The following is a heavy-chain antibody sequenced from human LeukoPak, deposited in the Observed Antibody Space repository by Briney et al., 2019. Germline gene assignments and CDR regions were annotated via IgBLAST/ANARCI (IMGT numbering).Heavy chain of an antibody. CDR1: GFNFNSYS. D-gene: IGHD2-21*01. CDR2: ISFDGTEK. V-gene: IGHV3-30*01. CDR3: ANTVVIGHYYYYGMDV. J-gene: IGHJ6*02. Sequence: GGSLRLSCAASGFNFNSYSMHWIRQAPGKGLEWVALISFDGTEKHYADSVKGRFTISRDDSKNTLYLRLNSLRVEDTAVYYCANTVVIGHYYYYGMDVWGQGTTVTVSS.